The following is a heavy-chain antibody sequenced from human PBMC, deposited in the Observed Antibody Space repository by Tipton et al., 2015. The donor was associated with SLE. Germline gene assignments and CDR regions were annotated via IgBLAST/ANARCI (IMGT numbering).Heavy chain of an antibody. CDR3: AKDGGYSGSYFAFDI. CDR1: EFTFSSYG. Sequence: QLVQSGGGVVQPGGSLRLSCAASEFTFSSYGMHWVRQAPGKGLEWVAFIRYDGSNKYYADSVKGRFTISRDNSKNTLYLQMNSLRAEDTAVYYCAKDGGYSGSYFAFDIWGQGTMVTVSS. D-gene: IGHD1-26*01. CDR2: IRYDGSNK. J-gene: IGHJ3*02. V-gene: IGHV3-30*02.